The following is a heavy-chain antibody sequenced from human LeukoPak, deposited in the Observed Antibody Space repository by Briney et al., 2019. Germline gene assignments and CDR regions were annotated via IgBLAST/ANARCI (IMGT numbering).Heavy chain of an antibody. CDR1: GFTFSSYS. J-gene: IGHJ4*02. CDR3: AREEPGVAGTGFLNY. V-gene: IGHV3-21*01. CDR2: ISSSSSYI. D-gene: IGHD6-19*01. Sequence: GGSLRLPCAASGFTFSSYSMNWVRQAPGKGLEWVSSISSSSSYIYYADSVKGRFTISRDNAKNSLYLQMNSLRAEDTAVYYCAREEPGVAGTGFLNYWGQGTLVTVSS.